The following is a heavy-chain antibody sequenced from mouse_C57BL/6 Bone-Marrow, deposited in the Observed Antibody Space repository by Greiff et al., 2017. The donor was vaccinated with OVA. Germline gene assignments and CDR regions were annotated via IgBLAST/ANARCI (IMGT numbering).Heavy chain of an antibody. CDR2: INPNNGGT. D-gene: IGHD2-4*01. Sequence: EVQLQQSGPELVKPGASVKMSCKPSGYTFTDYHMHWVKQSHGKSLEWIGYINPNNGGTSYNQKFKGKATLTVNKSSSTAYMELRSLTSEDSAVYYCARRDGYDYTWFAYWGQGTLVTVSA. CDR3: ARRDGYDYTWFAY. J-gene: IGHJ3*01. V-gene: IGHV1-22*01. CDR1: GYTFTDYH.